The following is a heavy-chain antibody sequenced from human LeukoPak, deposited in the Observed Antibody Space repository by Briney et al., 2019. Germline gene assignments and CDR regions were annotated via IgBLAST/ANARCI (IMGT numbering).Heavy chain of an antibody. J-gene: IGHJ4*02. V-gene: IGHV3-23*01. CDR2: ISGGGDNT. Sequence: GGSLRLSCAASRFTFSSYAMSWVRQAPGKGLEWVSGISGGGDNTYYADSVKGRFTISRDNSKNTLYVQVNSLGTEDTAAYYCAKGSYYDSSGSFYFDYWGQGTLVTVSS. CDR1: RFTFSSYA. D-gene: IGHD3-22*01. CDR3: AKGSYYDSSGSFYFDY.